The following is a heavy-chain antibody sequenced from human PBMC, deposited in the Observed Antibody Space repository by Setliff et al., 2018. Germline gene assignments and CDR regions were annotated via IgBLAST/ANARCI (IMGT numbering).Heavy chain of an antibody. CDR1: GGTFRNYG. Sequence: SVKVSCKASGGTFRNYGISWVRQAPGQGLEWMGGTIPVFGTTDYSQKFQGRVTIITDESTCTAFMQLSSLRSEDTAVYYCVREGVDTRSSTDYRYYMDVWGKGTTVTVSS. J-gene: IGHJ6*03. D-gene: IGHD5-18*01. CDR3: VREGVDTRSSTDYRYYMDV. CDR2: TIPVFGTT. V-gene: IGHV1-69*05.